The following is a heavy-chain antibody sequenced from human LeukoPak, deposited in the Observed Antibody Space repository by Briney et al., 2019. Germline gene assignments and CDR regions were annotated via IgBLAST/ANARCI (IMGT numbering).Heavy chain of an antibody. V-gene: IGHV3-74*01. Sequence: PGGSLRLSCAASGFTFSSYWMHWVRHAPGKGLGWVSRIKSDGSTRYPASVKGPFTVSRDNAKNTLSLQMNSLRAEDTGVYYCARAPSEIGGYYPEYFRHWGQGTLVIVSS. D-gene: IGHD3-22*01. CDR3: ARAPSEIGGYYPEYFRH. J-gene: IGHJ1*01. CDR1: GFTFSSYW. CDR2: IKSDGST.